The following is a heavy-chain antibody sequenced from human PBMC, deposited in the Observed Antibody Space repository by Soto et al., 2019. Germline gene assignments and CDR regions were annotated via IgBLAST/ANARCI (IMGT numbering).Heavy chain of an antibody. CDR1: GFTFSSYG. Sequence: QVQLVESGGGVVQPGRSLRLSCAASGFTFSSYGMNWVRQAPGKGLEWVAVISYDGSNKYYADSVKGRFTISRDSSKNMLYLQMNSLRAEDTDVYYCANEDSSSWHYYSGMDVWGQGTTVTVSS. CDR3: ANEDSSSWHYYSGMDV. D-gene: IGHD6-13*01. CDR2: ISYDGSNK. V-gene: IGHV3-30*18. J-gene: IGHJ6*02.